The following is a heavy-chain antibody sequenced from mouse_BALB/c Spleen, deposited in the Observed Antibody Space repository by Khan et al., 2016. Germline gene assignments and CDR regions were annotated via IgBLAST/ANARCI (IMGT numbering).Heavy chain of an antibody. V-gene: IGHV14-3*02. Sequence: VQLQQSGAELVKPGPSLKLSCTASGFNINDTYMYWVKQRPPQDLQGIVRIVPSNGNTNYDPKFQGKATITADTASNTAYLQVRSRPAKDTAAYYCARIKEWGQGTTLTVSS. CDR3: ARIKE. J-gene: IGHJ2*01. D-gene: IGHD1-3*01. CDR1: GFNINDTY. CDR2: IVPSNGNT.